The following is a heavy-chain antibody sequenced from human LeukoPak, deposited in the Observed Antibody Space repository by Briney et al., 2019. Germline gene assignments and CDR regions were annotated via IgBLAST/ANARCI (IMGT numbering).Heavy chain of an antibody. CDR1: GFTFSNNW. CDR3: ARVVIWSGSYSL. CDR2: IKQDGSEK. J-gene: IGHJ4*02. V-gene: IGHV3-7*01. D-gene: IGHD1-26*01. Sequence: GGSLRLSCAASGFTFSNNWMSWVRQAPGKGLEWVANIKQDGSEKYYVDSVKGRFTISRDNAKNSLYLQMNSLRAEDTAVYYCARVVIWSGSYSLWGQGTLVTVSS.